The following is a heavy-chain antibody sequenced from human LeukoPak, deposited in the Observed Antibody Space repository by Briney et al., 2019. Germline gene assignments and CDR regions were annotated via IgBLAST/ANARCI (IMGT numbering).Heavy chain of an antibody. Sequence: SETLSLTCLVSGGSISSTSYYWGWIRQSPGRGLEWIGSFYYTGSIFDNRSLRSRVTISIDMSKNQFLLKLTSVTAADTAVYYCVSGTTVTNFVYWGQGTLVTVSS. CDR3: VSGTTVTNFVY. CDR2: FYYTGSI. D-gene: IGHD4-17*01. CDR1: GGSISSTSYY. V-gene: IGHV4-39*07. J-gene: IGHJ4*02.